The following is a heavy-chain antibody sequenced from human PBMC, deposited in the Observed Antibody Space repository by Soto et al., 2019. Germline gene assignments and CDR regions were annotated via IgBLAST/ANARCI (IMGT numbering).Heavy chain of an antibody. CDR3: ARVVVGSRLSLDY. CDR2: ISPIFGTP. CDR1: GGTFSSYT. J-gene: IGHJ4*02. Sequence: QVQLVQSGAEVKKPGSSVTVSCKASGGTFSSYTISWVRQAPGQGLEWMSGISPIFGTPIYAQKFHDRVTITADDSTMTAYMEKNRLTSEDTGVYYCARVVVGSRLSLDYWGQGTLVTISS. V-gene: IGHV1-69*01. D-gene: IGHD1-26*01.